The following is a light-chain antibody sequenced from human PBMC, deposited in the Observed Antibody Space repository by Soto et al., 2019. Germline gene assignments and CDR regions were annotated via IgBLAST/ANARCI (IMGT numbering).Light chain of an antibody. J-gene: IGKJ2*01. CDR2: KVS. CDR1: QSLVSSDGNSY. CDR3: MQGTHWPPT. V-gene: IGKV2-30*01. Sequence: DVVMTQSPLSLPVTLGQPASISCRSSQSLVSSDGNSYLNWFHQRPGQSPRRLIYKVSNRDSGVPDRXSGSGSDTDFTLKISRVETEDVGVYYCMQGTHWPPTFGQGTKLEI.